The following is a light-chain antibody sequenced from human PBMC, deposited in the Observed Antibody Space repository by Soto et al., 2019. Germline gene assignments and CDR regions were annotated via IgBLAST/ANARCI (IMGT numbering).Light chain of an antibody. CDR3: ASYASDVTYV. Sequence: QSVLTQPASVSGSPGQSITISCTGTSSDVGGYNYASWYQLHPGKAPKLMIHEVSERPSGVSNRFSGSKSGNTASLTISGLQAEDEADYYCASYASDVTYVFGSGTKVTV. J-gene: IGLJ1*01. CDR1: SSDVGGYNY. V-gene: IGLV2-14*01. CDR2: EVS.